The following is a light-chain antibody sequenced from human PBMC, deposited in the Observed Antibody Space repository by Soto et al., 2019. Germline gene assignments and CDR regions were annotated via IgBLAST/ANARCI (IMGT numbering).Light chain of an antibody. CDR3: QQYASSPLT. CDR1: QSVGRNY. Sequence: ENVLTQSPGTLSVSPGERGILSCRASQSVGRNYLAWYQQKPGQAPRLLIYGASSRATGIPDRFSGSGSGTDFTLTSSRLEPEDFAVYYCQQYASSPLTFGGGTKVETK. V-gene: IGKV3-20*01. J-gene: IGKJ4*01. CDR2: GAS.